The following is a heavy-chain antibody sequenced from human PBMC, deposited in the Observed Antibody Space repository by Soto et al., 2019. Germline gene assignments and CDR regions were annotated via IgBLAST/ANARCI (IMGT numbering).Heavy chain of an antibody. D-gene: IGHD2-2*01. Sequence: PLRLSCSASVFTFDDYVMHWVRQAPGKGLEWVSGISWNGNSRDYAESVRGRFTVSRDNAKNSLYLQMNSLRDEDTALYYCATGFSSSNYYIDSWGLGTLVTVSS. CDR3: ATGFSSSNYYIDS. CDR2: ISWNGNSR. J-gene: IGHJ4*02. CDR1: VFTFDDYV. V-gene: IGHV3-9*01.